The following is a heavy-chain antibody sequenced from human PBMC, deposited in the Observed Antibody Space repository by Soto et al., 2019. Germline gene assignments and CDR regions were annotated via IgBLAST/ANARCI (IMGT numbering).Heavy chain of an antibody. CDR1: GGSISSYY. D-gene: IGHD2-15*01. Sequence: XATLSLTCTVSGGSISSYYWSWTRQPAGKGLEWIGRIYTSGSTNYNPSLKSRVTMSVDTSKNQFSLKLSSVTAADTAVYYCARGLGWSGGSSRKNYYGMDVWGQGTTVTVA. J-gene: IGHJ6*02. CDR2: IYTSGST. CDR3: ARGLGWSGGSSRKNYYGMDV. V-gene: IGHV4-4*07.